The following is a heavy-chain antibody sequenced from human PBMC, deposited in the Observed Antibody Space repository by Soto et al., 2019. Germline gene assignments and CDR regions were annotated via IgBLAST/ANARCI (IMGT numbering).Heavy chain of an antibody. V-gene: IGHV3-30*03. D-gene: IGHD3-22*01. CDR2: ISYDGSNK. CDR1: GFTFSSYG. Sequence: ESGGGVVQPGRSLRLSCAASGFTFSSYGMHWVRQAPGKGLEWVAVISYDGSNKYYADSVKGRFTISRDNSKNTLYLQMNSLRAEDTAVYYCAQLEYYYDSSPAFDIWGQGTMVTVSS. J-gene: IGHJ3*02. CDR3: AQLEYYYDSSPAFDI.